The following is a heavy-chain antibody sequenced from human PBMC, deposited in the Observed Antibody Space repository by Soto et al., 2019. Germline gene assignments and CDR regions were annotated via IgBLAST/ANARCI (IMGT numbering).Heavy chain of an antibody. J-gene: IGHJ4*02. D-gene: IGHD5-12*01. Sequence: EVQLVESGGVSVQPGGSLRLSCTASGLTLSNNWMHWVRQAPGKGLVWVSRIITDGSTTTYADSVKGRFTISRDNAKNTLYLQMNSLRDEDTAVYYCVRIRRGDGYTFGYWGQGTLVTVSS. CDR1: GLTLSNNW. CDR2: IITDGSTT. V-gene: IGHV3-74*01. CDR3: VRIRRGDGYTFGY.